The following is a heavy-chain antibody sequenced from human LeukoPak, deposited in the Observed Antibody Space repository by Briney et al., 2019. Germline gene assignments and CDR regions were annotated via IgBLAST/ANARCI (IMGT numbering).Heavy chain of an antibody. D-gene: IGHD4-23*01. CDR1: GGSISSYY. CDR2: NSGST. Sequence: PSETLSLTCTVSGGSISSYYWSWIRQPPGKGLEWIGYNSGSTNYNPSLKSRVTISVDTSKNQFSPKLSSVTAADTAVYYCATTTVVTRYWYFDLWGRGTLVTVSS. V-gene: IGHV4-59*08. CDR3: ATTTVVTRYWYFDL. J-gene: IGHJ2*01.